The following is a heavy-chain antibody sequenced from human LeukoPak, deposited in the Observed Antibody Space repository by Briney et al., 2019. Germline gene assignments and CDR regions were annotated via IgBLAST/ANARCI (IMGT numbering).Heavy chain of an antibody. Sequence: GGSLRLSCSASGFTFSAYAMHWVRQAPGKGLEYVSAISSNGGSTYYADSVKGRFTISRDNSSNTLYLRMSSLRVEDTAVYYCWVPIAVAGLEGIDYWGQGTLVTVSS. CDR1: GFTFSAYA. CDR3: WVPIAVAGLEGIDY. V-gene: IGHV3-64D*06. J-gene: IGHJ4*02. D-gene: IGHD6-19*01. CDR2: ISSNGGST.